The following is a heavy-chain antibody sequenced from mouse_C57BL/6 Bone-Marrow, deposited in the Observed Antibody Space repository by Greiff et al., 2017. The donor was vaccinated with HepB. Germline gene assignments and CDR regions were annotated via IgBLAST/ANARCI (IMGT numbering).Heavy chain of an antibody. V-gene: IGHV2-2*01. CDR1: GFSLTSYG. CDR2: IWSGGST. J-gene: IGHJ4*01. Sequence: QVQLKESGPGLVQPSQSLSITCTVSGFSLTSYGVHWVRQSPGKGLEWLGVIWSGGSTDYNAAFISRLSISKDNSKSQVFFKMNSLQADDTAIYYCAATGTRAMDYWGQGTSVTVSS. D-gene: IGHD4-1*02. CDR3: AATGTRAMDY.